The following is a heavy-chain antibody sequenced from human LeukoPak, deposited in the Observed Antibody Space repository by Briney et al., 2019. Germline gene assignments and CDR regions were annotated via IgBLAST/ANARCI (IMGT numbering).Heavy chain of an antibody. CDR1: GFTFSSYS. CDR3: ARGLVPAFDC. Sequence: PTGGSLRLSCAASGFTFSSYSMNWIRQAPGKGLEWVSYISSGSSTIYYADSVKGRFTISRDNAKNSLFLQMNSLRDEDTAVYYCARGLVPAFDCWGQGTLVTVSS. CDR2: ISSGSSTI. J-gene: IGHJ4*02. D-gene: IGHD4/OR15-4a*01. V-gene: IGHV3-48*02.